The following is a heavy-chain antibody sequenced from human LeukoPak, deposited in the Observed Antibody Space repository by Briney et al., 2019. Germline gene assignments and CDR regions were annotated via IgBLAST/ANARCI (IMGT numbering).Heavy chain of an antibody. J-gene: IGHJ4*02. CDR2: ITWDGSTT. D-gene: IGHD5-18*01. CDR3: AKALQGYSYADY. CDR1: GFTFDDYT. V-gene: IGHV3-43*01. Sequence: PGGSLRLSCAASGFTFDDYTMHWVRQAPGKGLEWVSLITWDGSTTYYAGSVEGRFTISRDNTKNSLYLQMNSLRSEDTALYYCAKALQGYSYADYWGQGTLVTVSS.